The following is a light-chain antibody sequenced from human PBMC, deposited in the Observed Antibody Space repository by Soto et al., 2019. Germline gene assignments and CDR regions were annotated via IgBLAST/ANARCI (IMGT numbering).Light chain of an antibody. CDR1: SPNIGSNY. CDR2: RNN. CDR3: AAWDDSLSAL. J-gene: IGLJ3*02. Sequence: QSVLTQPPSASGTPGQRVTISCSGSSPNIGSNYVYWYQQLPGTAPKLLIYRNNQRPSGVPDRFSGSKSGTSASLAISGLRSEDEADYYCAAWDDSLSALFGGGTKLTVL. V-gene: IGLV1-47*01.